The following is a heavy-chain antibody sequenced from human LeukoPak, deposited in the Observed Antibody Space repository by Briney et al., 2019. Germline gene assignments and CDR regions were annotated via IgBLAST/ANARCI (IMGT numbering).Heavy chain of an antibody. J-gene: IGHJ5*02. D-gene: IGHD6-13*01. CDR1: GFTFNNYA. CDR2: IKSKTDGGTT. Sequence: GGSLRLSCAASGFTFNNYAMSWVRQAPGKGLEWVGRIKSKTDGGTTDYAAPVKGRFTISRDDSKNMLYLQMNSLKTEDTAVYYCTTDFTLYWQQLVLGSEWFDPWGQGTLVTVSS. V-gene: IGHV3-15*01. CDR3: TTDFTLYWQQLVLGSEWFDP.